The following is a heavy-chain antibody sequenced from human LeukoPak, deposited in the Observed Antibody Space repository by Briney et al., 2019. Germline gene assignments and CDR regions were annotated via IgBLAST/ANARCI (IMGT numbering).Heavy chain of an antibody. CDR2: IYHSGST. J-gene: IGHJ4*02. V-gene: IGHV4-30-2*01. Sequence: SETLSLTCTVSGGSISSGGYYWSWIRQPPGKGLEWIGYIYHSGSTYYNPSLKSRVTISVDRSKNQFSLKLSSVTAADTAVYYCARTYYYDSSGYYPFDYWGQGTLVTVSS. CDR1: GGSISSGGYY. CDR3: ARTYYYDSSGYYPFDY. D-gene: IGHD3-22*01.